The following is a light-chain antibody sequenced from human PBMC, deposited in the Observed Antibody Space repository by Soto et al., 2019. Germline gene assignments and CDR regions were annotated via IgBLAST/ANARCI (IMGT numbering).Light chain of an antibody. CDR1: QSVNADY. V-gene: IGKV3-20*01. J-gene: IGKJ1*01. CDR2: VAA. CDR3: QQYGGSPT. Sequence: EIVLTQSPGTLSLSPGERATLSCRASQSVNADYLAWYQQRPGQAPRLLVYVAAYRAPGIPDRFNGSGSGTDFTIAIDRLEPEDSAVYYCQQYGGSPTFGQGTKLYLK.